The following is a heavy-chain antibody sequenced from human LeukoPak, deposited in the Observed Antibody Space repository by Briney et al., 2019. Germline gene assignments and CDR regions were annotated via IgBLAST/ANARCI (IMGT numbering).Heavy chain of an antibody. Sequence: GGSLRLSCAASEFTFSNYAMNWFRRAPGKGLEWVSGISGGGGSTYYADSVKGRFTISRDNSKNTLYLQMDSLRAEDTALYYCAKGSGINHYHWIDPWGQGTLVTVSS. CDR2: ISGGGGST. V-gene: IGHV3-23*01. J-gene: IGHJ5*02. D-gene: IGHD1-14*01. CDR3: AKGSGINHYHWIDP. CDR1: EFTFSNYA.